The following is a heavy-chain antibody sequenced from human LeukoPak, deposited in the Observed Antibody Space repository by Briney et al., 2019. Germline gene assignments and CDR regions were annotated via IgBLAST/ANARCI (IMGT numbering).Heavy chain of an antibody. J-gene: IGHJ5*02. Sequence: SETLSLTCTVSGGSISSYYWSWIRQPPGKGLEWIGYIYYSGSTNYNPSLKSRVTISVDTSKNQFSLKLSSVTAADTAVYYCARVGIAAAGTWFDPWGLGTLVTVSS. D-gene: IGHD6-13*01. CDR3: ARVGIAAAGTWFDP. CDR2: IYYSGST. CDR1: GGSISSYY. V-gene: IGHV4-59*01.